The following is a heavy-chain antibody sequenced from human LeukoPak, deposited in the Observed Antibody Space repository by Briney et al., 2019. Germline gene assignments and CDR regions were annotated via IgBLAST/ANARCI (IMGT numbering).Heavy chain of an antibody. Sequence: GASVKVSCKAPGYTFSTYGISWVRQAPGQGLEWMGWISPYSDNTEYAQKFQGRVTMTTDTSTSTAYMELRSLRSDDTAVYYCARDPPHSSGPNSPCFEYWGQGTLVTVSS. CDR3: ARDPPHSSGPNSPCFEY. CDR2: ISPYSDNT. V-gene: IGHV1-18*01. CDR1: GYTFSTYG. D-gene: IGHD6-19*01. J-gene: IGHJ4*02.